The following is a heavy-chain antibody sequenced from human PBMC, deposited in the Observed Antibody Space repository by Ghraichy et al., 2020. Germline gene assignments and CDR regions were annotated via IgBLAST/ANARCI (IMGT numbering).Heavy chain of an antibody. J-gene: IGHJ4*01. CDR1: GFTFSDYA. V-gene: IGHV3-23*01. CDR2: ISGSGGRT. CDR3: AKTKARTTVATAVDC. D-gene: IGHD4-17*01. Sequence: GGSLRLSCAPSGFTFSDYAMSWVRQAPGKGLEWVSAISGSGGRTYYADSVKGRFTISRDNSKNTLYLQMNSLRVEDTAIYYCAKTKARTTVATAVDCWGQGTLVTVSS.